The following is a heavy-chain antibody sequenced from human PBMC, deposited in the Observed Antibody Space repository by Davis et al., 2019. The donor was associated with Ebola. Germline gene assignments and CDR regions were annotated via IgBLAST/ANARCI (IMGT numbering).Heavy chain of an antibody. V-gene: IGHV1-69*04. D-gene: IGHD1-7*01. J-gene: IGHJ5*02. CDR3: AQRRRYNWNYGEWFDP. CDR2: IIPILGIA. CDR1: GGTFSSYA. Sequence: AASVKVSCKASGGTFSSYAISWVRQAPGQGLEWMGRIIPILGIANYAQKFQGRVTIPADESTSTAYMELSSLRSEDTAVYYCAQRRRYNWNYGEWFDPWGQGTLVTVSS.